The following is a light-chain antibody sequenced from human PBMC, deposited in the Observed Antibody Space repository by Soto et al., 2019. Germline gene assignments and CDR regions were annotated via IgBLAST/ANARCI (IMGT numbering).Light chain of an antibody. CDR1: QIVDSK. J-gene: IGKJ4*01. CDR3: QPYNNWPLT. Sequence: EVVMTQPPATLSVSPGERATLSFRASQIVDSKLAWYQHKPGQTPRLLIYDTSTRATGVPTRFSGSRSGAEFTLTINSLQSEDFAVYYCQPYNNWPLTFGGGTKVDIK. V-gene: IGKV3-15*01. CDR2: DTS.